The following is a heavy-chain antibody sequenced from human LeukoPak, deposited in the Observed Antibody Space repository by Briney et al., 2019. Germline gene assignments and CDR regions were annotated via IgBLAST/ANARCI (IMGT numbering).Heavy chain of an antibody. D-gene: IGHD2-15*01. J-gene: IGHJ4*02. CDR2: INHSGST. V-gene: IGHV4-34*01. Sequence: SETLSLTCAVYGGSFRGHYWSWIRQPPGKGLEWIGEINHSGSTNYNPSLKSRVTISVDTSKNQFSLKLSSVTAADTAVYYCAGKGSYCSGGSCYLGAQYYFDYWGQGTLVTVSS. CDR1: GGSFRGHY. CDR3: AGKGSYCSGGSCYLGAQYYFDY.